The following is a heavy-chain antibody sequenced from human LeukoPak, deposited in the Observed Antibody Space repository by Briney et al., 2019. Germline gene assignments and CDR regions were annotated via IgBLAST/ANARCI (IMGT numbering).Heavy chain of an antibody. D-gene: IGHD6-19*01. J-gene: IGHJ4*02. Sequence: PSETLSLTCTVSGGSISSSSYYWGWIRQPPGKGLEWIGSIYYSGITYYNPSLKSRVTISVDTSKNQFSLKLNSVTAADTAMYYCARRMYRSGWYHFDYWGQGTLVTVSS. CDR1: GGSISSSSYY. CDR3: ARRMYRSGWYHFDY. CDR2: IYYSGIT. V-gene: IGHV4-39*01.